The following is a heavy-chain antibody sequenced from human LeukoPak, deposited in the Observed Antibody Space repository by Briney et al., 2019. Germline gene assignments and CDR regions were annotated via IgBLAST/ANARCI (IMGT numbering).Heavy chain of an antibody. CDR3: ARDYSR. CDR1: GLTFSSHS. CDR2: ISSSGTI. V-gene: IGHV3-48*01. D-gene: IGHD6-13*01. J-gene: IGHJ4*02. Sequence: GGSLRLSCAVSGLTFSSHSMNWVRQAPGKGLEWLSHISSSGTIYYADSVKGRFTISRDNAKTSLYLQMNSLRAEDTAVYYCARDYSRWGQGTLVTVSS.